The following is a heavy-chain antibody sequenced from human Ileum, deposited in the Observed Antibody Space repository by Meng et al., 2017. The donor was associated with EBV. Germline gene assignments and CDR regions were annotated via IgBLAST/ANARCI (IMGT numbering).Heavy chain of an antibody. J-gene: IGHJ4*02. CDR1: GGSIGCYS. Sequence: QFQGGGPVLGKPSRTLPLPCTVSGGSIGCYSWSWTRQPPGKGLEWIGYIYYSGSTNYNPSLKSRVTISVDTSKNQFSLNLSSVTAADTAVYYCARGGWSLDYWGQGTLVTSPQ. V-gene: IGHV4-59*08. D-gene: IGHD2-15*01. CDR3: ARGGWSLDY. CDR2: IYYSGST.